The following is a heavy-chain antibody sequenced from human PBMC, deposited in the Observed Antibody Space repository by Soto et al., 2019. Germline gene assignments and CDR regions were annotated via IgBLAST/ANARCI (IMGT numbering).Heavy chain of an antibody. V-gene: IGHV1-2*04. CDR1: GYTFTGYY. Sequence: ASVKVSCKASGYTFTGYYMHWVRQAPGQGLEWMGWINPNSGGTNYAQKFQGWVTMTRDTSISTAYMELSRLRSDDTAVYYCARGDILTGYYRRDDAFDIWGQGTMVTVSS. CDR3: ARGDILTGYYRRDDAFDI. CDR2: INPNSGGT. J-gene: IGHJ3*02. D-gene: IGHD3-9*01.